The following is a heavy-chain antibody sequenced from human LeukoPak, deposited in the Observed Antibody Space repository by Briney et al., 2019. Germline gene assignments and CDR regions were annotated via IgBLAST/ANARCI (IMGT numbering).Heavy chain of an antibody. CDR2: IIPIFGTA. J-gene: IGHJ6*03. Sequence: SVKVSCKASGGTFSSYAISWVRQAPGQGLEWMGGIIPIFGTANYAQKFQGRVTITTDESTSTAYMELSGLRSEDTAVYYCATRSGIAVAGTPGNGYYYYYMDVWGKGTTVTVSS. V-gene: IGHV1-69*05. CDR1: GGTFSSYA. D-gene: IGHD6-19*01. CDR3: ATRSGIAVAGTPGNGYYYYYMDV.